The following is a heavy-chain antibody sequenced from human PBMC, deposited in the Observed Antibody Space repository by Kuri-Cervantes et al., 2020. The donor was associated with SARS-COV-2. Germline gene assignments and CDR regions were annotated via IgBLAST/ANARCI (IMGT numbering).Heavy chain of an antibody. V-gene: IGHV4-59*01. CDR1: GGSISSYY. CDR3: ARGSVVPAANDY. J-gene: IGHJ4*02. CDR2: IYYSGST. Sequence: SETLLTCTVSGGSISSYYWSWIRQPPGKGLEWIGYIYYSGSTNYNPSLKSRVTISVDTSKNQFSLKLSSVTAADTAVYYCARGSVVPAANDYWGQGTLVTVSS. D-gene: IGHD2-2*01.